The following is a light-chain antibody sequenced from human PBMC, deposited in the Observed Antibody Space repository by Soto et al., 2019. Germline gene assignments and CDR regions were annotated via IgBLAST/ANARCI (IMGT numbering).Light chain of an antibody. V-gene: IGKV1-17*01. Sequence: IHMNQPPSLLAASVGDRATISCLASQGIGNALGWYQQKPGKAPKRLIYAASSLQSGVPSRFRGSRSGTEFTLTISSLQPEDFATYYCLQHDSNVWTFGQGTKVDI. CDR1: QGIGNA. CDR2: AAS. J-gene: IGKJ1*01. CDR3: LQHDSNVWT.